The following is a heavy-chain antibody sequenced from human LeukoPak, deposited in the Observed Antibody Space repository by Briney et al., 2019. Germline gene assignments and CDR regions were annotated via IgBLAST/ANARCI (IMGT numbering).Heavy chain of an antibody. CDR3: ARGYCSGDCFTLFDY. D-gene: IGHD2-21*02. V-gene: IGHV1-2*02. CDR2: INPNSGGT. J-gene: IGHJ4*02. Sequence: ASVKVSFKASGYMFTGYYMHWVRQAPGQGLEWMGWINPNSGGTNYAQKFQGRVTMTRDTSISTAYMELSSLRSDDTAVYYRARGYCSGDCFTLFDYWGQGTLVTVSS. CDR1: GYMFTGYY.